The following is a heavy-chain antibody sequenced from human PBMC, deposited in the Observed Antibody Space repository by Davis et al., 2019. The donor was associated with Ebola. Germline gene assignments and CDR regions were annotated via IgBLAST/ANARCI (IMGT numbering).Heavy chain of an antibody. Sequence: AASVKISCAASGFTFSSYAMSWVRQAPGKGLEWVSAISGSGGSTYYADSVKGRFTISRDNSKNTLYLQMNSLRSDDTAVYYCARGATYYYYYMDVWGTGTTVTVSS. V-gene: IGHV3-23*01. CDR1: GFTFSSYA. CDR3: ARGATYYYYYMDV. CDR2: ISGSGGST. D-gene: IGHD1-26*01. J-gene: IGHJ6*03.